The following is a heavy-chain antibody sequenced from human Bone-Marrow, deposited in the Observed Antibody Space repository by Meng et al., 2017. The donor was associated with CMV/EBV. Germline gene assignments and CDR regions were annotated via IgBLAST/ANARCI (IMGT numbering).Heavy chain of an antibody. J-gene: IGHJ4*02. CDR1: GYTFTGYY. V-gene: IGHV1-2*02. CDR2: INPNSGGT. D-gene: IGHD3-3*01. Sequence: ASVKVSCKASGYTFTGYYMHWVRQAPGQGLEWMGWINPNSGGTNYAQKFQGRVTMTRDTSISTAYMELSSLRSDDTAVYYCARPYTIFGVVIPGVLDYWGQGTLVTVSS. CDR3: ARPYTIFGVVIPGVLDY.